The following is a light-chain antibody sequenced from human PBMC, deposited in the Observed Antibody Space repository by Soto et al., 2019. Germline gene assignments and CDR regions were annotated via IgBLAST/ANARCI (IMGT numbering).Light chain of an antibody. Sequence: QSALTQSASVSGSPGHSITISCTGTSSDVGGYNYVSWYQQHPGKAPKLIIYDVSNRPSGVSTRFSGSKSGNTASLTISGLQAEDEADYSCSSYTSTNSWVFGGGTQLTVL. CDR2: DVS. CDR1: SSDVGGYNY. V-gene: IGLV2-14*01. CDR3: SSYTSTNSWV. J-gene: IGLJ3*02.